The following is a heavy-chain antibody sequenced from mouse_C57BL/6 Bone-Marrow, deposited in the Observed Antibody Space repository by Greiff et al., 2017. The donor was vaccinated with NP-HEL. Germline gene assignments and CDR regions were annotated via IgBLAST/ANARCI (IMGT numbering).Heavy chain of an antibody. CDR2: IYPGIGST. D-gene: IGHD2-10*01. CDR3: ATYYGNYGLYYFDY. V-gene: IGHV1-55*01. CDR1: VYTFTSYW. Sequence: QVQLQQPGAELVKPFSSVQLSCKASVYTFTSYWITWVKQRPGQGLEWIGDIYPGIGSTNYNEKFKSKATLTVDTSSSTAYMQLSSLTSEDSAVYYCATYYGNYGLYYFDYWGQGTTLTVSS. J-gene: IGHJ2*01.